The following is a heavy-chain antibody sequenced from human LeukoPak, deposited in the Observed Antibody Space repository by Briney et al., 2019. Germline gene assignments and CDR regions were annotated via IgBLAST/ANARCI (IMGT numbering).Heavy chain of an antibody. CDR1: GYTFTAYY. J-gene: IGHJ5*02. CDR2: INPKGGDT. CDR3: GRGIQSFDP. V-gene: IGHV1-2*06. Sequence: ASVTVSYKASGYTFTAYYMHWVRQAPGQGLEWMGRINPKGGDTNYAQKFQDRVTMTRDTAMSTAYMEISRLRYDDTAVYYCGRGIQSFDPWGQGTLVTVSS.